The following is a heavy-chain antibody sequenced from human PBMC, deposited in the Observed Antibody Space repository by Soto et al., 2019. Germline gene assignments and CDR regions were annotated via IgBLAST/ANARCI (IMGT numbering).Heavy chain of an antibody. D-gene: IGHD4-4*01. CDR3: ARSLTTVSSYYYYYGMDV. V-gene: IGHV1-69*01. CDR1: GCTFSSYA. J-gene: IGHJ6*02. CDR2: IIPIFGTA. Sequence: QVQLVQSGAEVKKPGSSVKVSCKASGCTFSSYAISWVRQAPGQGLEWMGGIIPIFGTANYAQKVQGRVTITADESTSTAYMELSSLRSEDTAVYYCARSLTTVSSYYYYYGMDVWGQGTTVTVSS.